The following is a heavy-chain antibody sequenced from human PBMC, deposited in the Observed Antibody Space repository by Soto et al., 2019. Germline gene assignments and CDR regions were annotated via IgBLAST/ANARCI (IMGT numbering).Heavy chain of an antibody. V-gene: IGHV3-33*01. J-gene: IGHJ4*02. Sequence: QVKLVESGGGVVQPGRSLRLSCAASGYTFSSYGMYWVRQAPGKGLEWVAVIWYDGSNKYYADSVKGRFTISRDNSKNTLYLQMNSLRAEDTAVYYCARDGWGILGVTGDDYWGQGTLVTVSS. CDR2: IWYDGSNK. CDR1: GYTFSSYG. D-gene: IGHD1-26*01. CDR3: ARDGWGILGVTGDDY.